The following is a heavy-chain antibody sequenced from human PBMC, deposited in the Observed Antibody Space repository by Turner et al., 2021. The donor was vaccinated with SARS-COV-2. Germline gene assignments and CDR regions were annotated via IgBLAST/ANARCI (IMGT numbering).Heavy chain of an antibody. V-gene: IGHV3-30-3*01. Sequence: QVQLVESGGGVVQPVRSLRLSCPASGFNFSSYAMHWVRQAPGKGLEWVGVISYDGSNKYYADSVKGRVTITRDNSKNTLYLQMNSLRAEDTAVYYCARDHWGNVVVVTANHYYYGMDVWGQGTTVTVSS. CDR1: GFNFSSYA. CDR2: ISYDGSNK. CDR3: ARDHWGNVVVVTANHYYYGMDV. D-gene: IGHD2-21*02. J-gene: IGHJ6*02.